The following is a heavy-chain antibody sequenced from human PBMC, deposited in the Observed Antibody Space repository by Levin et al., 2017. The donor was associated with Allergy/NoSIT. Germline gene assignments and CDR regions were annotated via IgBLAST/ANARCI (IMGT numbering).Heavy chain of an antibody. V-gene: IGHV5-51*01. CDR1: GYRFSTYW. J-gene: IGHJ4*02. Sequence: KVSCQGSGYRFSTYWIGWVRQVPGNGLEWVGIIYPGDSHTTYGPSFQGHVTISVDESISTAYLQWSGLRASDTAIYYCARAADRHDYGSGYDRVGCWGQGTLVTVSS. CDR2: IYPGDSHT. CDR3: ARAADRHDYGSGYDRVGC. D-gene: IGHD5-12*01.